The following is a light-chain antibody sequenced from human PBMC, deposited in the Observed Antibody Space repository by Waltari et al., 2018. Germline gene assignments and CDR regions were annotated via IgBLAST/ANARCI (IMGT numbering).Light chain of an antibody. CDR1: SSDVGSYKY. J-gene: IGLJ1*01. CDR3: SSYADNYFYV. CDR2: GVS. V-gene: IGLV2-14*01. Sequence: QSALTQPASVSGSPGQSITISCTGTSSDVGSYKYVSWYQQHPGKTPKLMIYGVSNRPSGVSTRFSGSKSGNTASLTISGLQAEDEADYYCSSYADNYFYVFGTGTKVTVL.